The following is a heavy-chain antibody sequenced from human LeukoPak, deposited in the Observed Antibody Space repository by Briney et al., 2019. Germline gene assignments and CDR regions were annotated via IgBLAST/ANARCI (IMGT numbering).Heavy chain of an antibody. Sequence: PGGSLRLSCAASGFTFSSYAMSWVRQAPGKGLEWVSAISGSGGSTYYADSVKGRFTISRDNSKNTLYLQMNSLRAEDTAVYYCAKFIHCSGGSCYDYWGQGTLVTVSS. D-gene: IGHD2-15*01. CDR3: AKFIHCSGGSCYDY. CDR1: GFTFSSYA. CDR2: ISGSGGST. V-gene: IGHV3-23*01. J-gene: IGHJ4*02.